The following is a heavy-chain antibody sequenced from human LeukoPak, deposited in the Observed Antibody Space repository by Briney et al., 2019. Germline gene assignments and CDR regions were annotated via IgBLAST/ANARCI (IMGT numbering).Heavy chain of an antibody. Sequence: GGSLRLSCAASGFTFSNYGMHWVRQAPGKGLEWVGVTLYDGSNNYYADSVKGRFTISRDDSNNTLYLQMHSLRAEDTALYFCARDEGAFGGIIVPRDWGQGTLVTVSS. D-gene: IGHD3-16*02. CDR2: TLYDGSNN. CDR3: ARDEGAFGGIIVPRD. CDR1: GFTFSNYG. V-gene: IGHV3-30*03. J-gene: IGHJ4*02.